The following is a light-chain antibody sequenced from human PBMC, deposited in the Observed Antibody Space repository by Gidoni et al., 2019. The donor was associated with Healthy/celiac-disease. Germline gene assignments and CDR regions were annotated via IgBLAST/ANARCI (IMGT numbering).Light chain of an antibody. Sequence: QSVLPQPPSASGTPGQRVTISCSGSSSNIGSNTVNWYQQLPGTAPKLLIYSNNQRPSGVPDRFSGSKSGTSASLAISGLQSEDEADYYCAAWDDSLNVSFGGGTKLTVL. CDR2: SNN. CDR3: AAWDDSLNVS. V-gene: IGLV1-44*01. CDR1: SSNIGSNT. J-gene: IGLJ2*01.